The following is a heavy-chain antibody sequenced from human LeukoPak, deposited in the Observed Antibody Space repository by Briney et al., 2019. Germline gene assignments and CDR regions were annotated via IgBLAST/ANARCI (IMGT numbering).Heavy chain of an antibody. CDR3: ARGVAGDAFDI. D-gene: IGHD6-19*01. CDR2: IIPIFGTA. CDR1: GGTFSSYA. Sequence: ASVKLSCKASGGTFSSYAISWVRQAPGQGLEWMGGIIPIFGTANYAQTFQGRVTITADESTSTAYMELRSLRSEDTAVYYCARGVAGDAFDIWGQGTMVTVSS. J-gene: IGHJ3*02. V-gene: IGHV1-69*13.